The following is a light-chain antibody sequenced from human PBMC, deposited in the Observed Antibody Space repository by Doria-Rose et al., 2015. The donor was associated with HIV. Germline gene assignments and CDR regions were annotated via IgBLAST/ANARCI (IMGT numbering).Light chain of an antibody. CDR3: HQYASSRT. Sequence: TQSSGTLSLSPGERATLSCRASQSVSANYIAWYQQRPGQSPRLLIYGASSRATDIPDRFSGSGSGTDFTHTISRLEPEDFAVYYCHQYASSRTFGQGSKVEIK. V-gene: IGKV3-20*01. CDR2: GAS. J-gene: IGKJ1*01. CDR1: QSVSANY.